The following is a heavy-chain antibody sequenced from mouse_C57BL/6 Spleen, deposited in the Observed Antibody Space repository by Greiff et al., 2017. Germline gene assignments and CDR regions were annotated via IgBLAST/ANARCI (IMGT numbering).Heavy chain of an antibody. Sequence: EVQLQESGPGLVKPSQSLSLTCSVTGYSITSGYYWNWIRQFPGNKLEWMGYISYDGSNNYNPSLKNRISITRDTSKNQFFLKLNSVTTEDTPTYYCARADGYYYFDYWGQGTTLTVSS. CDR3: ARADGYYYFDY. J-gene: IGHJ2*01. CDR1: GYSITSGYY. D-gene: IGHD2-3*01. V-gene: IGHV3-6*01. CDR2: ISYDGSN.